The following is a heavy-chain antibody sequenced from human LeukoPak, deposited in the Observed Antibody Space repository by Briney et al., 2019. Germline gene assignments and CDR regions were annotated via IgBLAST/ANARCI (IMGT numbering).Heavy chain of an antibody. CDR2: IRYDGSNK. CDR1: GFTFSSYG. V-gene: IGHV3-30*02. J-gene: IGHJ4*02. CDR3: AREGGVTMVRGVIITPGGFDY. Sequence: GGSLRLSCAASGFTFSSYGMHWVRQAPGKGLEWVAFIRYDGSNKYYADSVKGRFTISRDNSKNTLYLQMNSLRAEDTAVYYCAREGGVTMVRGVIITPGGFDYWGQGTLVTVSS. D-gene: IGHD3-10*01.